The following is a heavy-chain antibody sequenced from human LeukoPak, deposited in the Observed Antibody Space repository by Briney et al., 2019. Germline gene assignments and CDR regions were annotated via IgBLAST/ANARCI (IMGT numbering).Heavy chain of an antibody. D-gene: IGHD3-10*02. CDR3: ALMVGSAGRDI. V-gene: IGHV4-34*01. CDR1: GGSFSGYY. J-gene: IGHJ3*02. Sequence: SETLSLACAVYGGSFSGYYWSWIRQPPGKGLEWIGEINHSGSTNYNPSLKSRVTISVDTSKNQFSLKLSSVTAADTAVYYCALMVGSAGRDIWGQGTMVTVSS. CDR2: INHSGST.